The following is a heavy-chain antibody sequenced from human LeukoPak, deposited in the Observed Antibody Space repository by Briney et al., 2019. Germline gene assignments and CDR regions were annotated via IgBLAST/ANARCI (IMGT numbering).Heavy chain of an antibody. CDR2: IVVVSGNT. J-gene: IGHJ4*02. V-gene: IGHV1-58*02. Sequence: SVKVSCKASGFTFSSSAMQWVRQARGQRLEWIGWIVVVSGNTNYAQKFQERVTITRDMSTSTAYMELSSLRSEDTAVYYCAATLYSSTWKDDYWGQGTLVTVSS. CDR1: GFTFSSSA. CDR3: AATLYSSTWKDDY. D-gene: IGHD6-13*01.